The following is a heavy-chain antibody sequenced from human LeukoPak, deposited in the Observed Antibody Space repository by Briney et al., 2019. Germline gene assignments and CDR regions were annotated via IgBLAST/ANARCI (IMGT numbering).Heavy chain of an antibody. Sequence: GGSLRLPCTASGLTFSTSGFNWVRQAPGKGLEWVASIGPTGSDRYHADSIKGRFTISRDNANNFLYLQMNSLRAEDTAVYYCATETNGRHYDYWGQGTLLTVSS. CDR2: IGPTGSDR. J-gene: IGHJ4*02. V-gene: IGHV3-21*06. CDR3: ATETNGRHYDY. CDR1: GLTFSTSG. D-gene: IGHD1-14*01.